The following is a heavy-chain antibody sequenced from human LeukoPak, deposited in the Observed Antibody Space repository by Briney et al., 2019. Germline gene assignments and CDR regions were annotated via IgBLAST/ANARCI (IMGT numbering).Heavy chain of an antibody. CDR1: GGTFSSYA. CDR3: ARLSSGWPDY. J-gene: IGHJ4*02. D-gene: IGHD6-19*01. V-gene: IGHV1-69*04. Sequence: SVKVSCKASGGTFSSYAISWVRQAPGQGLVWMGRIIPILGIANYAQKFQGRVTITADKSTSTAYMELSSLRSEDTAVYYCARLSSGWPDYWGQGTLVTVSS. CDR2: IIPILGIA.